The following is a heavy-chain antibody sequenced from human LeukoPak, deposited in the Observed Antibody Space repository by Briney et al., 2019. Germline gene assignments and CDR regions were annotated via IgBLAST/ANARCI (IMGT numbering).Heavy chain of an antibody. CDR1: GYTFTNYG. CDR2: ISTYNGNT. V-gene: IGHV1-18*01. J-gene: IGHJ4*02. D-gene: IGHD2-15*01. CDR3: ARDVVFRRNSDYFDY. Sequence: ASVKVSCKASGYTFTNYGITWVRQAPGKGLEWMGWISTYNGNTNYARKLQGRVTMTTDTSTTTAYMELRSLRSDDTAVYYCARDVVFRRNSDYFDYWGQGTLVTVSS.